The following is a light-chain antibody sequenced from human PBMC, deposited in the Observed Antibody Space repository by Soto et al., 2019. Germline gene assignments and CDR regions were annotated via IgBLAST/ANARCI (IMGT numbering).Light chain of an antibody. CDR2: GAS. V-gene: IGKV3-20*01. CDR3: EQFGSSPGFT. Sequence: EIVLTQSPGTLSLSPGERATLSCRASQRINSRYLAWYQQKPGQAPRLRIYGASSRATGIPDRFSGSGSGTDFTLIISRLEPEDFAVYYCEQFGSSPGFTFGPGTKVDIK. J-gene: IGKJ3*01. CDR1: QRINSRY.